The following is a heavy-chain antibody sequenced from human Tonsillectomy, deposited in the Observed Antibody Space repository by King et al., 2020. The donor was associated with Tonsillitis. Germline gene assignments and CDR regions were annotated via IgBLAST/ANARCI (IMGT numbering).Heavy chain of an antibody. D-gene: IGHD3-3*01. J-gene: IGHJ3*02. CDR3: ARGGYDFWSGFIDAFDI. Sequence: VQLVESGGGLVKPGGSLRLSCAASGFTFSSYSMNWVRQAPGKGLEWVSSISSSSSYIYYADSVKGRFTISRDNAKNSLYLQMNSLRAEDTAVYYCARGGYDFWSGFIDAFDIWGQGTMVTVSS. CDR1: GFTFSSYS. V-gene: IGHV3-21*01. CDR2: ISSSSSYI.